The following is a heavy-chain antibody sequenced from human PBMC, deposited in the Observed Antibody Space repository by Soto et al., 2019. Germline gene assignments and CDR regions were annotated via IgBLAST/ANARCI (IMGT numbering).Heavy chain of an antibody. Sequence: PGGSLRLSCAASGFTFSNAWMSWVRQAPGKGLEWVGRIKSKTDGGTTDYAAPVKGRFTISRDDSKNTLYLQMNSLKTEDTAVYYCTTGASSSWRPFDYWGQGTLVTVSS. D-gene: IGHD6-13*01. J-gene: IGHJ4*02. V-gene: IGHV3-15*01. CDR1: GFTFSNAW. CDR3: TTGASSSWRPFDY. CDR2: IKSKTDGGTT.